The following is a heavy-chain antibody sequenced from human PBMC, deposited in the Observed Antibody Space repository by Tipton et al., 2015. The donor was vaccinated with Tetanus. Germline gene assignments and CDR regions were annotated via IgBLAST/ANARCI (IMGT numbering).Heavy chain of an antibody. CDR1: GASISSYY. CDR3: ASQAGIPVAGIWF. J-gene: IGHJ4*02. D-gene: IGHD6-19*01. CDR2: IYYNGST. Sequence: PGLVKPSETLSLTCTVSGASISSYYWSWIRKPPGKGLEWIGFIYYNGSTVYNPSLKRRVTISVDTSKKQFSLKLNSVTAADTAIYYCASQAGIPVAGIWFWGQGALVIVSS. V-gene: IGHV4-59*01.